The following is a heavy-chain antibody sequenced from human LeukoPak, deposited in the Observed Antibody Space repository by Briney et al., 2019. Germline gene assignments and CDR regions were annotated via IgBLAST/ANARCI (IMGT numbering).Heavy chain of an antibody. D-gene: IGHD3-10*01. CDR3: AGQGFRGVTFY. CDR1: GFTFSSYA. CDR2: ISYDGSNK. Sequence: GRSLRLSCAASGFTFSSYAMHWVRQAPGKGLEWVAVISYDGSNKYYADSVKGRFTISRDNSKNTLYLQMNSLRAEDTAVYYCAGQGFRGVTFYWGQGTLVTVSS. J-gene: IGHJ4*02. V-gene: IGHV3-30*04.